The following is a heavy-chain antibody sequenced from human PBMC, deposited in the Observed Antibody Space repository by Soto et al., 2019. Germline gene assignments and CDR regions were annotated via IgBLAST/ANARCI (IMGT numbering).Heavy chain of an antibody. CDR2: ISYDGSNK. CDR3: ARGRRGDYDSSGYLIV. J-gene: IGHJ4*02. V-gene: IGHV3-30-3*01. D-gene: IGHD3-22*01. Sequence: QVQLVESGGGVVQPGRSLRLSCAASGFTFSSYAMHRVRQAPGKGLEWVAVISYDGSNKYYADSVKGRFTISRDNSKNTLYLQMNSLRAEDTAVYYCARGRRGDYDSSGYLIVWGQGTLVTVSS. CDR1: GFTFSSYA.